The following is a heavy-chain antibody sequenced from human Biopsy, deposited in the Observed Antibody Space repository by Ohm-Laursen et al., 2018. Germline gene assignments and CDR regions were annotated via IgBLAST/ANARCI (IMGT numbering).Heavy chain of an antibody. Sequence: SSVKVSCKASGGTFTTYGFNWVRQAPGQGLEWMGRIIPILGRPTYAQKFQGRVTITADTSTGTVFMDLSTLRSEDSALYYCAREQHPYIDVLTDSFSYVLMDVWGAGTTVTVSS. D-gene: IGHD3-9*01. CDR2: IIPILGRP. J-gene: IGHJ6*04. V-gene: IGHV1-69*04. CDR3: AREQHPYIDVLTDSFSYVLMDV. CDR1: GGTFTTYG.